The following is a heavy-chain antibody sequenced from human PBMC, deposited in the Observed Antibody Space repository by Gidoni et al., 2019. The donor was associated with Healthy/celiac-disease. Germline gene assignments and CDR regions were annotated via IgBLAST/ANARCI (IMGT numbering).Heavy chain of an antibody. CDR3: TRDRDGWPRFDY. V-gene: IGHV3-49*03. D-gene: IGHD6-19*01. CDR1: GFPFGQYA. J-gene: IGHJ4*02. CDR2: IRSKANGGAT. Sequence: VQLVESGGGLVLPGRSLRLSCTVSGFPFGQYAMSWFRQAPGKGLEWVGFIRSKANGGATEYAASVKGRFTISRDDSKSSAYLQMNSLKTEDTAVYYCTRDRDGWPRFDYWGQGTLVTVSS.